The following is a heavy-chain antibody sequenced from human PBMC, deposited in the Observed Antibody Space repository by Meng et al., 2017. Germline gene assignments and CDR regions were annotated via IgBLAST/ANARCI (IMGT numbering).Heavy chain of an antibody. J-gene: IGHJ4*02. Sequence: HAQFVHSWAEVQTPATSVQVSCKASAYTFTSYALHYVRQALGQRLDWMGWINAGNGNTKDSQNFQCRVTITRDTSACTAYMELSLLISEDTAVYYCARILYSISWADYWGQGTLVTVSS. CDR1: AYTFTSYA. CDR2: INAGNGNT. D-gene: IGHD6-13*01. CDR3: ARILYSISWADY. V-gene: IGHV1-3*01.